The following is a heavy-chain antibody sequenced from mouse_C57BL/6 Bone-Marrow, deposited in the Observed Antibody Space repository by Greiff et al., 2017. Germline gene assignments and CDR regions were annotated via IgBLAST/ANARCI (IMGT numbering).Heavy chain of an antibody. CDR2: IDPETGGT. V-gene: IGHV1-15*01. CDR1: GYTFTDYE. J-gene: IGHJ2*01. CDR3: TRGGITTVVDYFDY. D-gene: IGHD1-1*01. Sequence: VQLQQSGAELVRPGASVTLSCKASGYTFTDYEMHWVKQTPVHGLEWIGAIDPETGGTAYNQKFKGKAILTADKSSSTAYMELRSLTSEDSAVYYCTRGGITTVVDYFDYWGQGTTLTVSS.